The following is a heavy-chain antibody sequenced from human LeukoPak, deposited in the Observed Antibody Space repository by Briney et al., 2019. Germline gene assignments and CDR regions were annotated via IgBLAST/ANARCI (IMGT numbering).Heavy chain of an antibody. CDR1: GGTFSSYA. Sequence: GASVKVSCKASGGTFSSYAISWVRQAPGQGLEWMGGIIPIFGTANYAQKFQGRVTFTADESTSTAYMELSSLRSEDTAVYYCARDRYYDSSGYYESVYYWGQGTLVTVSS. J-gene: IGHJ4*02. CDR3: ARDRYYDSSGYYESVYY. D-gene: IGHD3-22*01. V-gene: IGHV1-69*13. CDR2: IIPIFGTA.